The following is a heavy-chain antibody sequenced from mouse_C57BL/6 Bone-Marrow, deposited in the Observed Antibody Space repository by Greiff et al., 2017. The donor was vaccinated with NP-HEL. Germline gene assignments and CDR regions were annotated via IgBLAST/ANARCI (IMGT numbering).Heavy chain of an antibody. CDR3: ARHIYYDHGAY. CDR2: ISSGGSYT. Sequence: EVKLVASGGDLVKPGGSLKLSCAASGFTFSSYGMSWVRQTPDKRLEWVATISSGGSYTYYPDSVKGRFTISRANAKNTLYLQMSSLKSEDTAMYYCARHIYYDHGAYWGQGTLVTVSA. J-gene: IGHJ3*01. V-gene: IGHV5-6*01. D-gene: IGHD2-4*01. CDR1: GFTFSSYG.